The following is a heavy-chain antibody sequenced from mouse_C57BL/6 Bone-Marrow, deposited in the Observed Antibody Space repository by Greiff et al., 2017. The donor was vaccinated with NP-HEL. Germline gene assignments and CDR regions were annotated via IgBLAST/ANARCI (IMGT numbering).Heavy chain of an antibody. D-gene: IGHD1-1*01. J-gene: IGHJ3*01. CDR2: INPNNGGT. CDR1: GYTFTDYN. V-gene: IGHV1-18*01. CDR3: ASYYYGSSGFAY. Sequence: EVQGVESGPELVKPGASVKIPCKASGYTFTDYNMDWVKQSHGKSLEWIGDINPNNGGTIYNQKFKGKATLTVDKSSSTAYMELRSLTSEDTAVYYCASYYYGSSGFAYWGQGTLVTVSA.